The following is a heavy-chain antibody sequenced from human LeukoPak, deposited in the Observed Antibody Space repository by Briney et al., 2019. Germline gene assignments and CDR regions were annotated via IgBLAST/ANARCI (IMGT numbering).Heavy chain of an antibody. Sequence: GGSLRLSCAASGFTFYDYTMHWVRQAPGKGLEWVSLISWDGGSTYYADSVKGRFTISRDNSKNSLYLQMNSLRTEDTALYYCAKDRGNTRGSTGYFDYWGQGTLVTVSS. CDR1: GFTFYDYT. D-gene: IGHD1/OR15-1a*01. CDR2: ISWDGGST. J-gene: IGHJ4*02. CDR3: AKDRGNTRGSTGYFDY. V-gene: IGHV3-43*01.